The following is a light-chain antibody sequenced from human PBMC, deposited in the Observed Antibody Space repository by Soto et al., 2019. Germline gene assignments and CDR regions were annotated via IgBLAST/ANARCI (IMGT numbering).Light chain of an antibody. Sequence: DIVMTQSPDSLAVSLGERATINCKSSQSVLYSSNNKNYLAWYQQKPGQPPKLLIYWASTRKSGVPDRFSGSGSGTDFTLTISSLQAEDVAAYYCQQYYSNPRTFGQGTKVEIK. CDR2: WAS. CDR1: QSVLYSSNNKNY. CDR3: QQYYSNPRT. J-gene: IGKJ1*01. V-gene: IGKV4-1*01.